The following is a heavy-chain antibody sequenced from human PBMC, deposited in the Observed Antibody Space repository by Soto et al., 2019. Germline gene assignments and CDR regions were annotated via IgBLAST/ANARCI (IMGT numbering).Heavy chain of an antibody. J-gene: IGHJ4*02. CDR3: AKDLRGYSYGSFDY. V-gene: IGHV3-30*18. D-gene: IGHD5-18*01. Sequence: SLRLSCAASGFTFSSYGMHWVRQAPGKGLEWVAVISYDGSNKYYADSVKGRFTISRDNSKNTLYLQMNSLRAEDTAVYYCAKDLRGYSYGSFDYWGQGALVTVSS. CDR1: GFTFSSYG. CDR2: ISYDGSNK.